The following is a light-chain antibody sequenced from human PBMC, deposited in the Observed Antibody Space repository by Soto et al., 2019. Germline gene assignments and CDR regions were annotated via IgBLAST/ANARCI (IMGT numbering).Light chain of an antibody. J-gene: IGKJ1*01. Sequence: DIQMTQSPPSLSASVGDRVTITCQASQDISNYLNWYQQKPGKAPKLLIYDASNLETGVPSRFSGSGSGTDFTFTISSLQPEDIATYYCQQYDNLPPLTFGQGTKVEIK. CDR3: QQYDNLPPLT. CDR1: QDISNY. V-gene: IGKV1-33*01. CDR2: DAS.